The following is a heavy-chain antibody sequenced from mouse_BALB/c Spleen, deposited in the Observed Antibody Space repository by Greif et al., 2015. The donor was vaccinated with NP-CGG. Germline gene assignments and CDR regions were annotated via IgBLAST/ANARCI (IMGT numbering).Heavy chain of an antibody. CDR1: GYSFTSYW. J-gene: IGHJ4*01. V-gene: IGHV1-5*01. D-gene: IGHD4-1*01. CDR3: TRTGTGYAMDY. CDR2: IYPGNSDT. Sequence: AQLQQSGTVLARPGASVNMSCKASGYSFTSYWMHWVKQRPGQGLEWIGAIYPGNSDTSYNQKFKGKAKLTAVTSASTAYMELSSLTNEDSAVYYCTRTGTGYAMDYWGQGTSVTVSS.